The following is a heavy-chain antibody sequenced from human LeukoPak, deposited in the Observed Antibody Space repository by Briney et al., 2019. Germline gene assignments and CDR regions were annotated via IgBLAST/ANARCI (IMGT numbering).Heavy chain of an antibody. V-gene: IGHV4-39*07. CDR1: GGSLSTSDYY. CDR3: AKVFYS. D-gene: IGHD2-15*01. CDR2: VFYTGKT. Sequence: PSETLSLTCTVSGGSLSTSDYYWGWVRQSPERGLEWIGDVFYTGKTNYNPSLRGRATISKYTSKNQYSPKYTYVSAAGSGRYFCAKVFYSGGQGPLAAVS. J-gene: IGHJ4*02.